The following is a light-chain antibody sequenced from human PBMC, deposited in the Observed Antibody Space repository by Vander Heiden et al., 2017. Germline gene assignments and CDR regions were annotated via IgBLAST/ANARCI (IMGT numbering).Light chain of an antibody. V-gene: IGKV4-1*01. CDR2: GAS. CDR1: QSVLYSSNNKNY. Sequence: DIVMTQSPDSLAVSLGERATTNCKSSQSVLYSSNNKNYLAWYQQKPGQPPKLLIYGASTRESGVPDRFSGSGSGTDFTLTISSLQAEDVAVYYCQQYDSASWTFGQGTKVDIK. J-gene: IGKJ1*01. CDR3: QQYDSASWT.